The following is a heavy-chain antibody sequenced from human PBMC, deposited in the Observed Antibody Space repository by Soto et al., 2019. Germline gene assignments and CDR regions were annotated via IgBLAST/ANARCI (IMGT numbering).Heavy chain of an antibody. CDR3: ATQIVATTGVDY. CDR1: GYTFTGYY. J-gene: IGHJ4*02. CDR2: INPNSGGT. Sequence: ASVKVSCKASGYTFTGYYMHWVRQAPGQGLEWMGWINPNSGGTNYAQKFQGRVTITADKSTSTAYMELSSLRSEDTAVYYCATQIVATTGVDYWGQGTLVTVSS. D-gene: IGHD5-12*01. V-gene: IGHV1-2*02.